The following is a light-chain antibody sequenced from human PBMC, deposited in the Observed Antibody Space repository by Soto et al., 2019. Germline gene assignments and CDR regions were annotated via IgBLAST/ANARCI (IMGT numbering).Light chain of an antibody. CDR1: TSDVGNYNL. CDR3: CSYAGSDTLV. Sequence: QSALTQPAYVSGSPGQSITISCTGTTSDVGNYNLVSWYQQHPGKVPKLMIFEVNERPSGVSNRFSGSKSGNTASLTISGLQAEDEADYYYCSYAGSDTLVFGGGTKLTVL. CDR2: EVN. J-gene: IGLJ3*02. V-gene: IGLV2-23*02.